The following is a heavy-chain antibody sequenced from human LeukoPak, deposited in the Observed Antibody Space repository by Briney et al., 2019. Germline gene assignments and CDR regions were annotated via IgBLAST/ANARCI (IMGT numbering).Heavy chain of an antibody. V-gene: IGHV3-74*01. D-gene: IGHD3-22*01. CDR3: ARQYSYDSSGYYPWDY. CDR1: GFTFSSYW. CDR2: INSDGSST. J-gene: IGHJ4*02. Sequence: GGSLRLSCVASGFTFSSYWMHWVRQGPGKGLVWVSRINSDGSSTTYADSVKGRFTISRDNAENTLYLQMNSLRAEDTAMYYCARQYSYDSSGYYPWDYWGQGTLVTVSS.